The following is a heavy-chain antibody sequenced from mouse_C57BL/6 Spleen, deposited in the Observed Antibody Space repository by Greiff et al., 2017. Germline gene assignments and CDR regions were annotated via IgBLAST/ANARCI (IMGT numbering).Heavy chain of an antibody. J-gene: IGHJ4*01. CDR3: ARDEGNYYAMDY. CDR1: GFTFSSYA. CDR2: ISDGGSYT. V-gene: IGHV5-4*01. Sequence: EVKLMESGGGLVKPGGSLKLSCAASGFTFSSYAMSWVRQTPEKRLEWVATISDGGSYTYYPDNVKGRFTISRDNAKNHLYLQMSHLKSEDTAMYYCARDEGNYYAMDYWGQGTSVTVSS.